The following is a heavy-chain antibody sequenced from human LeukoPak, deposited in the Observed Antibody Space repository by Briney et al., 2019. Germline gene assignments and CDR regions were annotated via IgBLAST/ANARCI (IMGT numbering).Heavy chain of an antibody. D-gene: IGHD5-12*01. J-gene: IGHJ4*02. CDR2: INHSGST. V-gene: IGHV4-34*01. CDR1: GGSFSGYY. CDR3: ATPMATKRYYFDY. Sequence: PSETLSLTCAVYGGSFSGYYWSWIRQPPGKGLEWIGEINHSGSTNYNPSLKSRVTISVDTSKNQFSLKLSSVTAADTAVYYCATPMATKRYYFDYWGQGTLVTVSS.